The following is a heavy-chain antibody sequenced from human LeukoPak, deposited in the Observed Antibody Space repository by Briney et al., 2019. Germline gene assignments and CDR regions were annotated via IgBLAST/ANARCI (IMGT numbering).Heavy chain of an antibody. D-gene: IGHD6-19*01. CDR2: ISSSSYNT. Sequence: GGSLRLSCAASGFTFSSYSMNWVRQAPGKGLEWVSYISSSSYNTYYADSVKGRFTISRDNSKNTLYLQMNSLRAEDTAVYYCARVGEAYSSGWYCFFDFWGQGTLVTVSS. CDR1: GFTFSSYS. CDR3: ARVGEAYSSGWYCFFDF. J-gene: IGHJ4*02. V-gene: IGHV3-48*01.